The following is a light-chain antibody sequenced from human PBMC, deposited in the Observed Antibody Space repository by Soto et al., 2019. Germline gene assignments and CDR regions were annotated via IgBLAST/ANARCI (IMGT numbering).Light chain of an antibody. CDR1: QSIRSER. Sequence: EIVLTQSPDTLSLSPGERATLSCRASQSIRSERLAWYQQKPGQAPRLVNFDASNRASGMPERFSGSGSGTDFTLTIARLEPEDFAVYYCQEYDGAPITFGLGTRLEIK. J-gene: IGKJ5*01. CDR3: QEYDGAPIT. V-gene: IGKV3-20*01. CDR2: DAS.